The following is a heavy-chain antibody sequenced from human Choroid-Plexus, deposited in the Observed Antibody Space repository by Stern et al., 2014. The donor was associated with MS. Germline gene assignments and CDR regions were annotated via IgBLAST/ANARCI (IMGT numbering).Heavy chain of an antibody. CDR3: AKDRQYLTYFFDH. Sequence: MQLGESGGGVVQPGRPLRLSCVASGFTFGSCAMHWVRQAPGKGMEWGAGVSYDGSNKYYADSVKGRFTISRDNSQNTLYMQMSSLRPEDTAVYYCAKDRQYLTYFFDHWGQGSLVTVSS. D-gene: IGHD2/OR15-2a*01. CDR2: VSYDGSNK. CDR1: GFTFGSCA. J-gene: IGHJ5*02. V-gene: IGHV3-30*18.